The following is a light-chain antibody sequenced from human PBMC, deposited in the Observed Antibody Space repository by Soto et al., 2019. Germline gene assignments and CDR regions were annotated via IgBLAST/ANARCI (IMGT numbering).Light chain of an antibody. J-gene: IGLJ3*02. Sequence: QSALTQPPSASGSPGQSVTISCTGTSSDVGGYNYVSWYQQHPGKAPKLMIYEVSKRPSGVPDRFSGSKSGITASLTVSGLQAEDEADYYCTSYAGDTSLGVLGGGTKLTVL. CDR1: SSDVGGYNY. V-gene: IGLV2-8*01. CDR3: TSYAGDTSLGV. CDR2: EVS.